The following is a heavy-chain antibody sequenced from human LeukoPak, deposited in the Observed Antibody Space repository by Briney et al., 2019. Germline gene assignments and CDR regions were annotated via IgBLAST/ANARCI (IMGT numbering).Heavy chain of an antibody. V-gene: IGHV5-51*01. Sequence: GESLKISCQVSGYIFTHYWIGWVRQMPGNGLESMGIIYPADSDTTYSPSFQGQVTISADKSINTVYLQWSSLKASDTAMYYCARQSRDGSRTRGYYFDFWGQGTLVTVSS. J-gene: IGHJ4*02. CDR2: IYPADSDT. D-gene: IGHD3-10*01. CDR1: GYIFTHYW. CDR3: ARQSRDGSRTRGYYFDF.